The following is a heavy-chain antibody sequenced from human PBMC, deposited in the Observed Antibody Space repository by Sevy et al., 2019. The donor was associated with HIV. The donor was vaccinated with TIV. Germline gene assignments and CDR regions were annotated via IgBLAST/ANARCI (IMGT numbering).Heavy chain of an antibody. D-gene: IGHD6-13*01. Sequence: GGSLRLSCVASGFTFSRYSMNWVRQAPGKGLEWVSNIGSTGPTIYYADSVKGRFTISRDNAKNSLYLQMNSLREEDTAVYYSARPGSSWFEFDSWGQGTLVTVSS. CDR2: IGSTGPTI. V-gene: IGHV3-48*02. CDR3: ARPGSSWFEFDS. J-gene: IGHJ4*02. CDR1: GFTFSRYS.